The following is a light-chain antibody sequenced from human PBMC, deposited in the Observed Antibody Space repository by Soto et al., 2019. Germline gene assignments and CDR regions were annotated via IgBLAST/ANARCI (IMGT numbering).Light chain of an antibody. CDR2: EVT. J-gene: IGLJ3*02. CDR1: SSDVGAYKY. Sequence: QSALTQPPSASGSPGQSVTISCTGTSSDVGAYKYVSWYQQYPGKAPKLMIYEVTKRPSGVTDRLSGSKSGNTASLTVSGLQAEDEDDYYCTSYVGNDIWVFGGGTKVTVL. V-gene: IGLV2-8*01. CDR3: TSYVGNDIWV.